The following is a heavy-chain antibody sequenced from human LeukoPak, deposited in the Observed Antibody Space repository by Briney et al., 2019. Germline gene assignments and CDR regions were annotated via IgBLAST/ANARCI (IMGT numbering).Heavy chain of an antibody. CDR3: ARDLISAAGRGDFQH. CDR2: ISSSSSYI. D-gene: IGHD6-13*01. J-gene: IGHJ1*01. Sequence: GGSLRLSCAASGFTFSSYSMNWVRQAPGKGLEWVSSISSSSSYIYYADSVKGRFTISRDNAKNSLYLQMNSLRAEDTAVYYCARDLISAAGRGDFQHWGQGTLVTVSS. V-gene: IGHV3-21*04. CDR1: GFTFSSYS.